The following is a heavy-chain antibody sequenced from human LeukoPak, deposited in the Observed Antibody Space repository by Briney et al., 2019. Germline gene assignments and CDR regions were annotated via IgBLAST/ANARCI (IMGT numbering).Heavy chain of an antibody. V-gene: IGHV3-53*01. CDR3: ARDCSGGSCEDY. J-gene: IGHJ4*02. Sequence: GGSLRLSCAASGFTVSSNFRNWVRQAPGKGLEWVSVIYSGGSTYYSDYVKGRLTISRENSKNTLYLQMNSLRAEDRAVYYCARDCSGGSCEDYWGQGTLVTVSS. CDR2: IYSGGST. D-gene: IGHD2-15*01. CDR1: GFTVSSNF.